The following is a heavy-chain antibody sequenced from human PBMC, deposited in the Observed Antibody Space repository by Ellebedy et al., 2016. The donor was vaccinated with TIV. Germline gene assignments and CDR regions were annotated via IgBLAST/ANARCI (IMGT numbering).Heavy chain of an antibody. CDR1: GGSISSVGYS. J-gene: IGHJ4*02. Sequence: SETLSLXXAVSGGSISSVGYSWSWVRQPPGKGLEWIGYIYPSGTTYYNPSLKSRITISVDKSKNQFSLKLSSVTAADTAVYYCARAEGGGRFLRWGRGTLVTVSS. D-gene: IGHD3-3*01. CDR2: IYPSGTT. V-gene: IGHV4-30-2*01. CDR3: ARAEGGGRFLR.